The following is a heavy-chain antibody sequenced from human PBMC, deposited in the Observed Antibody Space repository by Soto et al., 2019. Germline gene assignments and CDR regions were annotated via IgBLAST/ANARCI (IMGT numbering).Heavy chain of an antibody. Sequence: GGSLRLSCAASGVIFSSYSMNWVRQAPGKGLEWISYISNRAIFYADSVKGRFTVSRDSATNSLYLQMDNLRAEDTAVYYCARDQFYAIDYWGQGALVTVSS. V-gene: IGHV3-48*01. CDR3: ARDQFYAIDY. D-gene: IGHD3-16*01. J-gene: IGHJ4*02. CDR1: GVIFSSYS. CDR2: ISNRAI.